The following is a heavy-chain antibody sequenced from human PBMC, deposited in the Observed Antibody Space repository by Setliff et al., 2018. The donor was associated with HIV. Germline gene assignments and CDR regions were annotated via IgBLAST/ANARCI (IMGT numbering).Heavy chain of an antibody. V-gene: IGHV4-39*07. Sequence: PSETLSLTCTVSGGSISSSSYYWGWIRQPTGKGLEWIGSIYYRGSTYCNPSLKSRVTISVDTSKNQFSPKLSSVIAADTAVYYCARDSKDILTGYPYYYYGMDVWGQGTTVTVSS. CDR1: GGSISSSSYY. CDR2: IYYRGST. J-gene: IGHJ6*02. CDR3: ARDSKDILTGYPYYYYGMDV. D-gene: IGHD3-9*01.